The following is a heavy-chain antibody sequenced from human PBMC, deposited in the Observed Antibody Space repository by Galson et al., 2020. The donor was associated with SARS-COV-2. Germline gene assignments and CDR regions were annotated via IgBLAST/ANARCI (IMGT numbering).Heavy chain of an antibody. Sequence: TGGSLRLSCAASGFTFSTYGMHWVRQAPGKGLEWVAVISYDGSNEYYADSVKGRFTISRDNSKNTLYLQMNSLRAEDTAFYYCAKARGAGIAAISRLRFDYWGQGTLVTVSS. CDR2: ISYDGSNE. CDR3: AKARGAGIAAISRLRFDY. J-gene: IGHJ4*02. V-gene: IGHV3-30*18. CDR1: GFTFSTYG. D-gene: IGHD6-13*01.